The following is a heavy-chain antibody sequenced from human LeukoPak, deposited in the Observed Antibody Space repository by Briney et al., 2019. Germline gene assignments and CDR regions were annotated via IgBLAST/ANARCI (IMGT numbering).Heavy chain of an antibody. V-gene: IGHV4-4*02. CDR3: AREVSSSLTWRLDY. CDR2: IYHSGST. D-gene: IGHD6-13*01. Sequence: PSETLSLTCAVSGGSISSSNWWSWVRQPPGKGLEWIGEIYHSGSTNYNPSLKSRVTISVDKSKNQFSLKLSSVTAADTAVYYCAREVSSSLTWRLDYWGQGTLVTVSS. J-gene: IGHJ4*02. CDR1: GGSISSSNW.